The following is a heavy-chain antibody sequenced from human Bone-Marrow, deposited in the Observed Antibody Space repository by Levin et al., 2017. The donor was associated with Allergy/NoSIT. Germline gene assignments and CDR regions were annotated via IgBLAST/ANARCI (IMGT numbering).Heavy chain of an antibody. V-gene: IGHV3-7*04. D-gene: IGHD3-10*01. CDR2: IKQDGSEK. J-gene: IGHJ4*02. CDR1: GFPFNFFW. Sequence: LSLTCAASGFPFNFFWMSWVRQAPGKGLEWVANIKQDGSEKYYVDSLKGRFTISRDNAKNSVYLQMNSLRAEDTAVYYCARTSDYYYGSGTYYNPDYFDYWGQGTLVTVSS. CDR3: ARTSDYYYGSGTYYNPDYFDY.